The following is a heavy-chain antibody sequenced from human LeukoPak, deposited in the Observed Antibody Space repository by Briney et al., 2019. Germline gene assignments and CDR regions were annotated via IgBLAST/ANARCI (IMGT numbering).Heavy chain of an antibody. CDR3: ARGPLGLAAAPDAFDI. Sequence: SQTLSLTCAISGDSVSSNSAAWNWIRQSPSRGLEWLGRTYYRSKWYNDYAVSVKSRITINSDTSKNQFSLQLNSVTPEDTAVYYCARGPLGLAAAPDAFDIWGQGTMVTVSS. V-gene: IGHV6-1*01. CDR2: TYYRSKWYN. D-gene: IGHD6-19*01. J-gene: IGHJ3*02. CDR1: GDSVSSNSAA.